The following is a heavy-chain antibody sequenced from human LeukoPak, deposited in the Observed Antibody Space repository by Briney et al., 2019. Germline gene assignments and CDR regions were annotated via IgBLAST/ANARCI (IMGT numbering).Heavy chain of an antibody. CDR1: GGSISSYY. V-gene: IGHV4-59*01. CDR2: IHYSGST. CDR3: ARVSAAGTGPDY. Sequence: PSETLSLTCTVSGGSISSYYWSWIRQPPGKGLEWIGYIHYSGSTNYNPSLKSRVTISVDTSKNQFSLKLNSVTAADTAVYYCARVSAAGTGPDYWGQGTLVTVSS. J-gene: IGHJ4*02. D-gene: IGHD6-13*01.